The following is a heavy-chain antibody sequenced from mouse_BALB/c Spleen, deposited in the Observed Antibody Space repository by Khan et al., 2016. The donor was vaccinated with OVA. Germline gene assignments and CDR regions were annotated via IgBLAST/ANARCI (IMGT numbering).Heavy chain of an antibody. V-gene: IGHV1-4*01. CDR2: INPSSGYT. CDR1: GYTFTSYT. Sequence: LEVSGAELVKPGASVKMSCKASGYTFTSYTMHWVKQRPGQGLEWIGYINPSSGYTKYNQKFKDKATLTADKSSSTAYMQLSSLTSEDSAVYYCARNSARASYWGQGTTLTVSS. CDR3: ARNSARASY. J-gene: IGHJ2*01.